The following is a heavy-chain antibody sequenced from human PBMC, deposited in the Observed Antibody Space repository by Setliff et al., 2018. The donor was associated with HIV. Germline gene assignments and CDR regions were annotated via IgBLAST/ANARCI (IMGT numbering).Heavy chain of an antibody. CDR1: GFTFTNYA. CDR2: ISGSGGNT. D-gene: IGHD6-19*01. V-gene: IGHV3-23*01. J-gene: IGHJ4*02. Sequence: GESLKISCAVSGFTFTNYAMIWVRQAPGKGLQWVSTISGSGGNTNYADSVKGRFTVSRDNSKNTLYLQMNSLRPEDTALYYCARETPNSGWYRKEGYYFDYWGQGTLVTVSS. CDR3: ARETPNSGWYRKEGYYFDY.